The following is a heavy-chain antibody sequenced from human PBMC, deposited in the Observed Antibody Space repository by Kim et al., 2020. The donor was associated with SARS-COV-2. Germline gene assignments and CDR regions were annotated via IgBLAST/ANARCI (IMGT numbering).Heavy chain of an antibody. V-gene: IGHV4-34*01. J-gene: IGHJ4*02. CDR2: VNHNRDN. Sequence: SETLSLTCVVYGESFSDNYWSCSLQPPGGGRLECVDVNHNRDNNHGPALKSRVAMSVDKSKNQVSLNLTSVTAADTAVYYCAKLGGRRSYWGQGPLVTVSS. CDR1: GESFSDNY. D-gene: IGHD3-16*01. CDR3: AKLGGRRSY.